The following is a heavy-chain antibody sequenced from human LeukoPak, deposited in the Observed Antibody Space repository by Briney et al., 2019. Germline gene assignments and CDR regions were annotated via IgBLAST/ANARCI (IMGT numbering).Heavy chain of an antibody. CDR3: ARDGPYYYGSGSYLIFDY. D-gene: IGHD3-10*01. Sequence: GGSLRLSCAASGFTFSGYWMSWVRQAPGKGLEWVANIKQDGSDKYYVDSVKGRFSISRDNAKNSLYLQMNSLRVEDTAVYYCARDGPYYYGSGSYLIFDYWGQGTLVTVSS. J-gene: IGHJ4*02. V-gene: IGHV3-7*01. CDR2: IKQDGSDK. CDR1: GFTFSGYW.